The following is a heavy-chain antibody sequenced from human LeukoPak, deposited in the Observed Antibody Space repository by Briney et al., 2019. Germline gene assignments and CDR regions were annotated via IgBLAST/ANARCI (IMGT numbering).Heavy chain of an antibody. CDR2: IKQDGSEK. V-gene: IGHV3-7*01. CDR1: GFTLSSYW. D-gene: IGHD2-15*01. Sequence: GGSLRLSCAAAGFTLSSYWMSWVRQAPGKGLEWVANIKQDGSEKYYVDSVKGRFTISRDNAKNSLYLQMNSLRAEDTAVYYCARDLWPYCSGGSCPGDYWGQGTLVTVSS. J-gene: IGHJ4*02. CDR3: ARDLWPYCSGGSCPGDY.